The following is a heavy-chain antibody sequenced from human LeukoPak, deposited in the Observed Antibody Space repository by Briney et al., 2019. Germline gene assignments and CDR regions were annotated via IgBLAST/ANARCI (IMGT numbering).Heavy chain of an antibody. J-gene: IGHJ4*02. CDR1: GYTFTSYY. V-gene: IGHV1-18*04. D-gene: IGHD1-26*01. CDR2: ISAYNGNT. Sequence: ASVKVSCKASGYTFTSYYMHWVRQAPGQGLEWMGWISAYNGNTNYAQKLQGRVTMTTDTSTSTAYMELRSLRSDDTAVYYCARVRVGATEHKDCWGQGTLVTVSS. CDR3: ARVRVGATEHKDC.